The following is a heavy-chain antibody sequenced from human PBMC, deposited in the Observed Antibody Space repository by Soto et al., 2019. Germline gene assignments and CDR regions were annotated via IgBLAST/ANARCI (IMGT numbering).Heavy chain of an antibody. CDR3: ARAAGGLLGIGDFES. J-gene: IGHJ6*02. CDR2: IYYSGST. D-gene: IGHD3-9*01. Sequence: SATLSLTCTVSGGSISSYYWSWIRQPPGKGLEWIGYIYYSGSTNYNPSLKSRVTISVDTSKNQFSLKLSSVTAADTAVYYCARAAGGLLGIGDFESRGQGNTVTV. CDR1: GGSISSYY. V-gene: IGHV4-59*01.